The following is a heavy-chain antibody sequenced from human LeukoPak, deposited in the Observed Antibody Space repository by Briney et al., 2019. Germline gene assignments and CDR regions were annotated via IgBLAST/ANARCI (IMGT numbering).Heavy chain of an antibody. V-gene: IGHV3-74*01. CDR3: AKDQKRGYSYGYLFYYYYMDV. CDR2: INSDGSST. J-gene: IGHJ6*03. Sequence: PGGSLRLSCAASGFTFSSYWMHWVRQAPGKGLVWVSHINSDGSSTTYADSVKGRFTISRDNAKNTLYLQMNSLRAEDTAVYYCAKDQKRGYSYGYLFYYYYMDVWGKGTTVTISS. D-gene: IGHD5-18*01. CDR1: GFTFSSYW.